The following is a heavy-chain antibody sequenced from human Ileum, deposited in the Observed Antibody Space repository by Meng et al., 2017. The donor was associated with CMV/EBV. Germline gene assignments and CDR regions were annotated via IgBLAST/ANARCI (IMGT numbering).Heavy chain of an antibody. CDR2: IYYSGST. Sequence: CTVSGGSLRSGGYYWSWIRQHPGKGLEWIGYIYYSGSTYYNPSLKSRVAISVDTSKNQLSLKLSSVTAADTAVYYCARSSSTSCYRAWGQGTLVTVSS. CDR3: ARSSSTSCYRA. V-gene: IGHV4-31*03. CDR1: GGSLRSGGYY. J-gene: IGHJ4*02. D-gene: IGHD2-2*01.